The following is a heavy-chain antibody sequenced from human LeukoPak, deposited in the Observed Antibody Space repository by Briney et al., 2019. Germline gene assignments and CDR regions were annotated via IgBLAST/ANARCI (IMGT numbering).Heavy chain of an antibody. Sequence: SETLSLTCAVYGGSFSGYYWSWIRQPPGKGLEWIGEINHSGSTNYNPSLKSRVTISVDTSKNQFSLKLSSVTAADTAVYYCARIGTYYDFWSGSWLDPWGQGTLVTVSS. D-gene: IGHD3-3*01. J-gene: IGHJ5*02. CDR2: INHSGST. V-gene: IGHV4-34*01. CDR1: GGSFSGYY. CDR3: ARIGTYYDFWSGSWLDP.